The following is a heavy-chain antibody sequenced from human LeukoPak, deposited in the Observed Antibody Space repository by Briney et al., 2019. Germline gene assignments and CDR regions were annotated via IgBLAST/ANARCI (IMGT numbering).Heavy chain of an antibody. CDR2: IYPGDSNT. CDR3: ARRLWFGDQEAFDV. CDR1: GYNFSNYW. D-gene: IGHD3-10*01. V-gene: IGHV5-51*01. Sequence: GESLKISCKGSGYNFSNYWIGWVRQMPGKGLEWMGIIYPGDSNTRSSPSFQGQVTISADKSIATAFLQWSSLKASDTAIYYCARRLWFGDQEAFDVWGQGTMVTVSS. J-gene: IGHJ3*01.